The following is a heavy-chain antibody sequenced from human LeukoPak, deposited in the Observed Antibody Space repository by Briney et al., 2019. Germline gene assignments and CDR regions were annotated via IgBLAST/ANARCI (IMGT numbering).Heavy chain of an antibody. CDR3: TRQDY. CDR1: GYSLTSYW. J-gene: IGHJ4*02. V-gene: IGHV5-10-1*01. CDR2: IDPTDSYT. Sequence: GESLKISCKASGYSLTSYWISWVRQMPGKGLEWMGRIDPTDSYTDYSPSFQGHVSISADNPINTAYLQWYNLKASDTAMYYCTRQDYWGQGTLLTVSS.